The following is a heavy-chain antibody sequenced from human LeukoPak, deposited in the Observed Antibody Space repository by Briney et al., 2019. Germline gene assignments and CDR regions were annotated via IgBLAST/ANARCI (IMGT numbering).Heavy chain of an antibody. CDR3: ARVRTGSVGYYSMDV. CDR1: GFTFSSYD. D-gene: IGHD1-26*01. J-gene: IGHJ6*02. V-gene: IGHV3-13*01. CDR2: VGTVGDT. Sequence: GGSLRLSCAASGFTFSSYDTHWVRQVTGKGLEWVSAVGTVGDTYYPGSVKGRFTVSRENARNSLFLQMNSLRAGDTAVYYCARVRTGSVGYYSMDVWGQGTTVTVSS.